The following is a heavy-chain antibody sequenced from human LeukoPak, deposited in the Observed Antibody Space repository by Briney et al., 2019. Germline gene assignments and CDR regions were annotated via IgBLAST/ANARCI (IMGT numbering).Heavy chain of an antibody. Sequence: GGSLRLSCAAAGFSFSSYWMSWVRQAPGKGLEWVANIKPDGSETHYVDSVKGRFTISRDSVENSLYLQMNSLRPEDAAVYYCARASGYGSGRYRNTYLDYWGQGTLVTVSS. J-gene: IGHJ4*02. CDR2: IKPDGSET. D-gene: IGHD3-10*01. CDR3: ARASGYGSGRYRNTYLDY. V-gene: IGHV3-7*01. CDR1: GFSFSSYW.